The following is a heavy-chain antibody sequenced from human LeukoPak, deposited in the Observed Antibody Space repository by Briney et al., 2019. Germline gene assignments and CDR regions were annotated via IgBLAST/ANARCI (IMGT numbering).Heavy chain of an antibody. V-gene: IGHV6-1*01. Sequence: SQTLSLTCAISGDSVSSNGVAWNWVRQSPSRGLEWLGRTYYRSQWYNEYAVSVRGRITINPDTSKNQFSLHLNSVTPEDTAVYYCARDQYCSNYACSFDYWGQGTLITVSS. J-gene: IGHJ4*02. CDR1: GDSVSSNGVA. D-gene: IGHD2-2*01. CDR3: ARDQYCSNYACSFDY. CDR2: TYYRSQWYN.